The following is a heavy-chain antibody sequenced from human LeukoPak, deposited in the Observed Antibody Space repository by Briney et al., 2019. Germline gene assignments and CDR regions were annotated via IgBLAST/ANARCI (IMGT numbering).Heavy chain of an antibody. V-gene: IGHV1-58*01. J-gene: IGHJ4*02. Sequence: GASVKVSCKASGFTFSNSAVQWVRQARGQRLEWIGWIVVDSGYTTYAQKFQERVTITRDMSTSTAYMELSSLRSEDTAVYYCARVDGSPDYWGQGTLVTVSS. D-gene: IGHD2-15*01. CDR2: IVVDSGYT. CDR1: GFTFSNSA. CDR3: ARVDGSPDY.